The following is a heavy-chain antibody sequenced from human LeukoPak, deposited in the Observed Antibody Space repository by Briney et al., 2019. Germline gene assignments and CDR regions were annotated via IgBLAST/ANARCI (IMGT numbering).Heavy chain of an antibody. CDR2: MNPNSGNT. D-gene: IGHD1-26*01. CDR3: ARDLGLSGSYFRGVSDY. V-gene: IGHV1-8*03. CDR1: GYTFTSYD. Sequence: GASVKVSCKASGYTFTSYDINWVRQATGQGLEWMGWMNPNSGNTGYAQKFQGRVTITRNTSISTAYMELSSLRAEDTAVYYCARDLGLSGSYFRGVSDYWGQETLVTVSS. J-gene: IGHJ4*02.